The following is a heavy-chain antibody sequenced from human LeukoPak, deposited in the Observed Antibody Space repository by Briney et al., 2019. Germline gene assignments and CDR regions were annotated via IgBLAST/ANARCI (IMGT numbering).Heavy chain of an antibody. J-gene: IGHJ4*02. CDR2: ISGNGGST. Sequence: PGGSFRLSCSASGFTFNTYAMHWVRQAPGKGLEYVSGISGNGGSTYYADSVKGRFTISRDNSKNTLYLQMSSLRPEDTAVYYCVKDGYDYVWGSFSYFDYWGQGTLDPVSS. V-gene: IGHV3-64D*09. CDR3: VKDGYDYVWGSFSYFDY. CDR1: GFTFNTYA. D-gene: IGHD3-16*01.